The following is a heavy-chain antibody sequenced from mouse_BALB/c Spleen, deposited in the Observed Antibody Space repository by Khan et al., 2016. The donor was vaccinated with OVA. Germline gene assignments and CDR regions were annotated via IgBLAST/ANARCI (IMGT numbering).Heavy chain of an antibody. V-gene: IGHV1-7*01. CDR1: GYTFTTYW. Sequence: QIQLVQSGAELAKPGASVKMSCKASGYTFTTYWMHWVKQRPGQGLEWIGYINPTSGYTDYNDKFKDRATLSADKSSSTAYMQLNSLTSEDSAVYYSTRDRIDYWGKGTTLTVSS. J-gene: IGHJ2*01. CDR3: TRDRIDY. CDR2: INPTSGYT.